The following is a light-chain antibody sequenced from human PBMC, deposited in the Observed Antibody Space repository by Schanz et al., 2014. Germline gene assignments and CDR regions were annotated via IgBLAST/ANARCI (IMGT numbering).Light chain of an antibody. CDR3: AAWDDSLNGWV. CDR1: TSNIRSNA. Sequence: QSVLTQPPSASGTPGQRVAISCSGSTSNIRSNAVTWYQQLPGTAPKLLLYGNNQRPPGVPDRFSGSKSGTSASLAISGLRSEDEADYYCAAWDDSLNGWVFGGGTKLTVL. V-gene: IGLV1-44*01. CDR2: GNN. J-gene: IGLJ3*02.